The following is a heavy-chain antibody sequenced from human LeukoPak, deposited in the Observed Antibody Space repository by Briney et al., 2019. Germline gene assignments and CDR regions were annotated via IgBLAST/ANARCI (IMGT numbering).Heavy chain of an antibody. CDR3: ARGRYYGSGSYDY. CDR1: GFTFSSYG. CDR2: IWYDGSNK. V-gene: IGHV3-33*01. J-gene: IGHJ4*02. Sequence: GGSLRLSCAASGFTFSSYGMHWVRQAPGKGLEWVAVIWYDGSNKYYADSVKGRFTISRDNSKNTLYLQMNSLRAEDTAVYYCARGRYYGSGSYDYWGQGTLVTVSS. D-gene: IGHD3-10*01.